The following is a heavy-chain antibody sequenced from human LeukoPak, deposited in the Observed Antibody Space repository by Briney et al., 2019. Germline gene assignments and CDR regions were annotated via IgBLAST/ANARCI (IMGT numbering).Heavy chain of an antibody. Sequence: GGSLRLSCWALRFTLRNYRMSSGPRATGKVVERVPTLKQDGSEKCYVDSVKGGFTTSRDNARNSLHLQMNSLRAEDTAVYYCSRWGTYSSSWLGAFDIWGQGAVVTVSS. CDR3: SRWGTYSSSWLGAFDI. V-gene: IGHV3-7*05. CDR1: RFTLRNYR. D-gene: IGHD6-13*01. J-gene: IGHJ3*02. CDR2: LKQDGSEK.